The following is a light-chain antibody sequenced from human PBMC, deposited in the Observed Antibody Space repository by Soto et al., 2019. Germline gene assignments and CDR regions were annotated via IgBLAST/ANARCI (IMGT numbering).Light chain of an antibody. CDR3: QAWDSSLVV. V-gene: IGLV3-1*01. CDR1: KLGNKY. Sequence: SYELTQPPSVSVSPGQTASITCSGDKLGNKYACWYQQKPGQSPVLVIYQDSKRPSGIPERFSGSNSGNTATLTISGTQAMDEADYYCQAWDSSLVVFGGGTKFTVL. J-gene: IGLJ2*01. CDR2: QDS.